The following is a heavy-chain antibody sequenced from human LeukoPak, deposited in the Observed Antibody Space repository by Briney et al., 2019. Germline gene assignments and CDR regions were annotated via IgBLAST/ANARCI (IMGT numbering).Heavy chain of an antibody. D-gene: IGHD4-17*01. CDR3: AKAHRLTVTTLSY. V-gene: IGHV3-23*01. J-gene: IGHJ4*02. CDR1: GFTFSSYA. CDR2: ISGSGGST. Sequence: QPGGSLRLSCAASGFTFSSYAMSWVRQAPGKGLEWVSAISGSGGSTYYADSVKGRLTISRDNSKNTLYLQMNSLRAEDTAVYYCAKAHRLTVTTLSYWGQGTLVTVSS.